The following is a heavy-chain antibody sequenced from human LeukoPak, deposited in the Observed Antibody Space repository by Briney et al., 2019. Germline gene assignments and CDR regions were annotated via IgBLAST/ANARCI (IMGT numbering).Heavy chain of an antibody. Sequence: PSETLSLTCAVYGGSFSGYYWSGIRQPPGKGLEWIGENNHSGSTNYNPSLKSRVTISVDTSKNQFSLKLSSVTAADTAVYYCARGGEIVVVTAQYYFDYWGQGTLVTVSS. CDR3: ARGGEIVVVTAQYYFDY. D-gene: IGHD2-21*02. J-gene: IGHJ4*02. CDR2: NNHSGST. V-gene: IGHV4-34*01. CDR1: GGSFSGYY.